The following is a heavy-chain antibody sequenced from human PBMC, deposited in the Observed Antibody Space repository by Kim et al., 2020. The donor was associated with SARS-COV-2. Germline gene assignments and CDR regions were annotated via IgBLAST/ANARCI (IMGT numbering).Heavy chain of an antibody. D-gene: IGHD2-21*02. CDR2: ISSSSSTI. Sequence: GGSLRLSCAASGFTFSSYSMNWVRQAPGKGLEWVSYISSSSSTIYYADSVKGRFTISRDNAKNSLYLQMNSLRAEDTAVYYCARDRGNIVVVTAGWYFDLWGRGTLVTVSS. J-gene: IGHJ2*01. CDR1: GFTFSSYS. V-gene: IGHV3-48*04. CDR3: ARDRGNIVVVTAGWYFDL.